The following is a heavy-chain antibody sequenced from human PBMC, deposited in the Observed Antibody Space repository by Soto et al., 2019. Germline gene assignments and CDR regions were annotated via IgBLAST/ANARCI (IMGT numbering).Heavy chain of an antibody. CDR1: GDSVSSTSAA. V-gene: IGHV6-1*01. J-gene: IGHJ4*02. D-gene: IGHD6-19*01. Sequence: QVQLQQSGPGLVQPSQTLSLTCAISGDSVSSTSAAWSWIRQSPSRGLEWLGRTYYRSKWYSDYEVSVKSRITINPDTSKNQFSLQLNSVTPEDTAVYYCARGSYYSGWVWGQGTLVTVSS. CDR3: ARGSYYSGWV. CDR2: TYYRSKWYS.